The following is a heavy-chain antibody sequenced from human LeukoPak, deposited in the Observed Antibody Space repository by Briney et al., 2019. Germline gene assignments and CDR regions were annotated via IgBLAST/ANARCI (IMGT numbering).Heavy chain of an antibody. CDR3: ARQPGAYYYFDY. J-gene: IGHJ4*02. D-gene: IGHD7-27*01. CDR2: IYYDGSNQ. Sequence: GRSPRLSCAASGFTFSSYAMHWVRQAPGKGLEWVAIIYYDGSNQYYTDSVKGRFTISRDNSNNTLYLQMNSLRAEDTAVYYCARQPGAYYYFDYWGQGTLVTVSS. CDR1: GFTFSSYA. V-gene: IGHV3-33*01.